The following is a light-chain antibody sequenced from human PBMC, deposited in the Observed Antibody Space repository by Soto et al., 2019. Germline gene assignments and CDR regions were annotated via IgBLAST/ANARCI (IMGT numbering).Light chain of an antibody. CDR1: QSISSW. Sequence: DIQMTQSPSTLSASVGDRVTITCRASQSISSWLAWYQQKPGKAPNLLIYDASTLQSGVPSRFSGSGSGTDFTLTISSLEPEDVATYYCQKYNSAPHTFGGGTKVDIK. V-gene: IGKV1-27*01. J-gene: IGKJ4*01. CDR2: DAS. CDR3: QKYNSAPHT.